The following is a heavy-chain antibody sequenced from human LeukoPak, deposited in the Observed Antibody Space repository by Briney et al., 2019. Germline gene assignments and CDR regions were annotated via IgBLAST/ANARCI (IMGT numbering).Heavy chain of an antibody. V-gene: IGHV3-30*02. Sequence: GGSLRLSCAASGFTFSSYGMHWVRQAPGKGLEWVAYIQYDGSNEQYADSVKGRFSISRDSSKNILYLQMNSLRAEDTAVYYCARRRYSGSSQHFDYWGQGTLVTVSS. CDR2: IQYDGSNE. J-gene: IGHJ4*02. D-gene: IGHD1-26*01. CDR3: ARRRYSGSSQHFDY. CDR1: GFTFSSYG.